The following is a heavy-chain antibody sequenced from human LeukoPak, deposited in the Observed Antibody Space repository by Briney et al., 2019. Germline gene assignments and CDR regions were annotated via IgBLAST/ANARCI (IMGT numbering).Heavy chain of an antibody. CDR1: GGSINSSSYY. J-gene: IGHJ5*02. V-gene: IGHV4-39*07. D-gene: IGHD4-11*01. CDR2: IYYSGST. CDR3: ARGSAVTTGSWFDP. Sequence: PSETLSLTCTVSGGSINSSSYYWGWIRQPPGKGLEWIGSIYYSGSTYYNPSLKSRVTISVDTSKNQFSLKLSSVTAADTAVYYCARGSAVTTGSWFDPWGQGTLVTVSS.